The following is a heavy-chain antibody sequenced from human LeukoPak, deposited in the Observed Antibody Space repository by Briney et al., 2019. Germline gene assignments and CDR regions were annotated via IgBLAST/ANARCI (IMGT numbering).Heavy chain of an antibody. D-gene: IGHD3-10*01. CDR1: GYTLTELS. CDR3: ATWALNYYGSGSYAYDY. V-gene: IGHV1-24*01. J-gene: IGHJ4*02. CDR2: FDPEDGET. Sequence: ASVKVSCKVSGYTLTELSMHWVQQAPGKGLEWMGGFDPEDGETIYAQKFQGRVTMTEDTSTDTAYMELSSLRSEDTAVYYCATWALNYYGSGSYAYDYWGQGTLVTVSS.